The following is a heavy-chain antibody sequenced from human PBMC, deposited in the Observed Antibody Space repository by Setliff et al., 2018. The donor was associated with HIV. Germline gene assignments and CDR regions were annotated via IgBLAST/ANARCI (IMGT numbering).Heavy chain of an antibody. D-gene: IGHD2-2*01. J-gene: IGHJ3*01. V-gene: IGHV4-59*11. CDR3: ARDDSIVLVPAIMRGDGFDF. CDR1: GGSISTHY. Sequence: SETLSLTCTVSGGSISTHYWSWIRQPPGKGLEWIGYIFYTGSTSYNPSLKSRVTISVDTSENQFSLRLTSVTAADTAVYYCARDDSIVLVPAIMRGDGFDFWGQGTMVTVSS. CDR2: IFYTGST.